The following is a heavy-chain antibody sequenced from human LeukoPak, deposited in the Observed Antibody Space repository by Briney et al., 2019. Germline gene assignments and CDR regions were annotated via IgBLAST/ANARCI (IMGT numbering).Heavy chain of an antibody. CDR2: IIPILGIA. V-gene: IGHV1-69*04. J-gene: IGHJ5*02. CDR3: ARNPESLGYCSGGSCYPEDNWFDP. D-gene: IGHD2-15*01. CDR1: GGTFSSYA. Sequence: SVKVSCKAPGGTFSSYAISWVRQAPGQGLEWMGRIIPILGIANYAQKFQGRVTITADKSTSTAYMELSSLRSEDTAVYYCARNPESLGYCSGGSCYPEDNWFDPWGQGTLVTVSS.